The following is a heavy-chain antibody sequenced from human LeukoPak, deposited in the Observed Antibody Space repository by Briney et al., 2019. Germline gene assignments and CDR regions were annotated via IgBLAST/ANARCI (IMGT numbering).Heavy chain of an antibody. J-gene: IGHJ4*02. CDR1: GFTFSSYA. Sequence: GASLRLSCAASGFTFSSYAMSWVRQAPGKGLEWASAISNSGGSTFYADSVKGRFTISRDNSKNTLYLQMNSLRAEDTAVYYCAKDRISMVRGVTRNWGQGTLVTVSS. CDR3: AKDRISMVRGVTRN. D-gene: IGHD3-10*01. V-gene: IGHV3-23*01. CDR2: ISNSGGST.